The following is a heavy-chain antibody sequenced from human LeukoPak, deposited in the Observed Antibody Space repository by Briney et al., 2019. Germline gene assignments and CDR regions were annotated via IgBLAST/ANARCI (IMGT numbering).Heavy chain of an antibody. CDR3: ARDLEYYYYGMDV. CDR2: ISAYSGGT. CDR1: GYTFTSYG. Sequence: ASVKVSCKASGYTFTSYGISWVRQAPGQGLEWMGWISAYSGGTNYAQKFQGRVTMTRDTSISTAYMELSRLRSDDTAVYYCARDLEYYYYGMDVWGQGTTVTVSS. J-gene: IGHJ6*02. V-gene: IGHV1-2*02. D-gene: IGHD1-1*01.